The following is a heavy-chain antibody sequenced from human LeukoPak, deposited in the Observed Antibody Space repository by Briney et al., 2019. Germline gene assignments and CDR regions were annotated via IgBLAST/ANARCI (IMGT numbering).Heavy chain of an antibody. J-gene: IGHJ5*02. D-gene: IGHD3-10*01. CDR2: INHSGST. Sequence: SETLSLTCAVYGGSFSGYYWSWIRQPPGKVLEWIGEINHSGSTNYNPSLKSRVTISVDTSKNQFSLKLSSVTAADTAVYYCARGRPYYYGSGSPTLNWFDPWGQGTLVTVSS. CDR1: GGSFSGYY. V-gene: IGHV4-34*01. CDR3: ARGRPYYYGSGSPTLNWFDP.